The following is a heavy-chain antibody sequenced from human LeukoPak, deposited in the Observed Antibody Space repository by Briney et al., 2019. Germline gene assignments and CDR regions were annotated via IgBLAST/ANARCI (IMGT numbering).Heavy chain of an antibody. CDR1: GFTFSSYW. CDR2: ISGSGGST. V-gene: IGHV3-23*01. Sequence: GGSLRLSCAASGFTFSSYWMSWVRRAPGKGLEWVSAISGSGGSTYYADSVKGRFTISRDNSKNTLYLQMNSLRAEDTAVYYCAKGGDDSSGYYYDAFDIWGQGTMVTVSS. D-gene: IGHD3-22*01. CDR3: AKGGDDSSGYYYDAFDI. J-gene: IGHJ3*02.